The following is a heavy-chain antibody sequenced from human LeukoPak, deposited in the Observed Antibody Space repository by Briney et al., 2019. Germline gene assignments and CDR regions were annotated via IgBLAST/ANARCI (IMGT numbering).Heavy chain of an antibody. V-gene: IGHV3-7*05. Sequence: PGGSLRLSCAASGFPFSSYWMIWVRQAPGKGLQWVANIKPDGSVKDYEDSVKGRFTISRDNAKNSLYLQVNSLRAEDTAVYYCARDPVPEFWGQGTMVTVSS. CDR1: GFPFSSYW. J-gene: IGHJ3*01. D-gene: IGHD1-14*01. CDR2: IKPDGSVK. CDR3: ARDPVPEF.